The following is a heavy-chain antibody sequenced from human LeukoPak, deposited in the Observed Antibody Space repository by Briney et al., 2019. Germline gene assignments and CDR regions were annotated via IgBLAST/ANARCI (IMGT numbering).Heavy chain of an antibody. CDR3: ARSGSGPDFWSGYSYYGMDV. CDR2: MNPNSGST. V-gene: IGHV1-8*01. Sequence: ASVNVSFKASGYTFTNYDIDWVRQATGQGLEWMGWMNPNSGSTGYAQKFQGRVTMTRNTSISTAYMELSSLRSEDTAVYYCARSGSGPDFWSGYSYYGMDVWGQGTTVTVSS. J-gene: IGHJ6*02. D-gene: IGHD3-3*01. CDR1: GYTFTNYD.